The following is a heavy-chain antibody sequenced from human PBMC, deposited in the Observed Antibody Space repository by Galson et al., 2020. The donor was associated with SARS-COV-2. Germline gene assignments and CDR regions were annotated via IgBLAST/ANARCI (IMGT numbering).Heavy chain of an antibody. D-gene: IGHD5-12*01. Sequence: GESLKISCKGSGYSFTTNWIGWVRQMPGKGLEWMGIIYPGDSDTRYSPSFQGQVTISADKSISTAYLHWSSLKASDTAMYYCIRGYDCDYWGQGTLVTVSS. J-gene: IGHJ4*02. CDR2: IYPGDSDT. CDR3: IRGYDCDY. CDR1: GYSFTTNW. V-gene: IGHV5-51*01.